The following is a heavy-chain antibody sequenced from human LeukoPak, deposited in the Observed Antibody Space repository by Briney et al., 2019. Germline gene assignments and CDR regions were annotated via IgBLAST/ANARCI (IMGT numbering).Heavy chain of an antibody. V-gene: IGHV4-59*01. CDR2: IYYSGST. CDR3: AREDYYGSVSYYW. D-gene: IGHD3-10*01. CDR1: GGSISSYY. J-gene: IGHJ4*02. Sequence: PSETLSLTCTVSGGSISSYYWSWIRQPPGKGLEWIGYIYYSGSTNYNPSLKSRVTISVDTSKNQFSLKLSSVTAADTAVYYCAREDYYGSVSYYWWGQGTLVTVSS.